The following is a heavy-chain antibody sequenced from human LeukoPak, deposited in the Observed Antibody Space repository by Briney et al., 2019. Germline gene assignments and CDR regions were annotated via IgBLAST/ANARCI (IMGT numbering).Heavy chain of an antibody. CDR2: ISSSSSYI. CDR1: GFTFSSYS. D-gene: IGHD3-10*01. Sequence: GGSLRLSCAVSGFTFSSYSMNWVRQAPGKGLEWVSSISSSSSYIYYADSVKGRFTISRDNAKNSLYLQMNSLRAEDTAVYYCAREPYYYGSGDLYYYMDVWGKGTTVAISS. V-gene: IGHV3-21*01. J-gene: IGHJ6*03. CDR3: AREPYYYGSGDLYYYMDV.